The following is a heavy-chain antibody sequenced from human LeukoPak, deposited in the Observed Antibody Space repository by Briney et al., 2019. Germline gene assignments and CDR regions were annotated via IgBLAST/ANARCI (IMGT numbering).Heavy chain of an antibody. V-gene: IGHV1-46*01. CDR1: GYTFTSYF. CDR3: ARAHYYDSSVYGGIEH. CDR2: INPSGGST. J-gene: IGHJ1*01. Sequence: ASVKVSCKASGYTFTSYFMHWVRQAPGQGLEWMGIINPSGGSTNYAQKFQGRVTMTRDTSTSTVYMELSSLRSEDTAVYYCARAHYYDSSVYGGIEHWGQGTLVTVSS. D-gene: IGHD3-22*01.